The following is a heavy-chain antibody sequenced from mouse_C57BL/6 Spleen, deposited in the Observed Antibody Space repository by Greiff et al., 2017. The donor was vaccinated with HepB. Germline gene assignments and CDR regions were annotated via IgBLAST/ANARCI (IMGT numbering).Heavy chain of an antibody. CDR2: IYPGNSDT. CDR1: GYTFTSYW. CDR3: TSSTMVTTEGLYYAMDY. Sequence: VQLQQSGTVLARPGASVKMSCKTSGYTFTSYWMHWVKQRPGQGLEWIGAIYPGNSDTSYNQKFKGKAKLTAVTSASTAYMELSSLTNEDSAVYYCTSSTMVTTEGLYYAMDYWGQGTSVTVSS. V-gene: IGHV1-5*01. D-gene: IGHD2-2*01. J-gene: IGHJ4*01.